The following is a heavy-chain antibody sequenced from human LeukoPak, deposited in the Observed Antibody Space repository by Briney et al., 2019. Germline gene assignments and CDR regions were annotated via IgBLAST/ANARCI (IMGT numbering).Heavy chain of an antibody. CDR3: ARDSGWYPIDY. CDR1: GGSISSSRYY. Sequence: PSESLSLTCTVSGGSISSSRYYSGWIRQPPGRGLEWFGSIYYSENTYYNPSLKSRVTISVDTPKNQFSLKLGSVTAADTAVYYCARDSGWYPIDYWGQGTLVTVSS. J-gene: IGHJ4*02. CDR2: IYYSENT. V-gene: IGHV4-39*02. D-gene: IGHD6-13*01.